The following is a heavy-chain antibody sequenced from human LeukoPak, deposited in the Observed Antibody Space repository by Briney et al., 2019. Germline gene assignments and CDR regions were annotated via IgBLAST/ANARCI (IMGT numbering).Heavy chain of an antibody. J-gene: IGHJ4*02. V-gene: IGHV3-23*01. CDR2: ISVSGGST. CDR1: GFTFSSYA. CDR3: AKFLYYYDSSGPFDY. D-gene: IGHD3-22*01. Sequence: GGSLRLSCAASGFTFSSYAMSWVRQAPGKGLEWVSAISVSGGSTYYADSVKSRFTISRDNSKNTLYLQMSSLRAEDTAVYYCAKFLYYYDSSGPFDYWGQGTLVTASS.